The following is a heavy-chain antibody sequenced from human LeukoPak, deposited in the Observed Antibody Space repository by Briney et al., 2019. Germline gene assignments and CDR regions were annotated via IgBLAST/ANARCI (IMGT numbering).Heavy chain of an antibody. CDR1: GGSFSGYY. CDR3: ARESDLYYDFWSASPPGDAFDI. D-gene: IGHD3-3*01. J-gene: IGHJ3*02. CDR2: INHSGST. Sequence: SETLSLTCAVYGGSFSGYYWSWIRQPPGKGLEWIGEINHSGSTNYNPSLKSRVTISADTSKNQFSLKLSSVTAADTAVYYCARESDLYYDFWSASPPGDAFDIWGQGTMVTVSS. V-gene: IGHV4-34*01.